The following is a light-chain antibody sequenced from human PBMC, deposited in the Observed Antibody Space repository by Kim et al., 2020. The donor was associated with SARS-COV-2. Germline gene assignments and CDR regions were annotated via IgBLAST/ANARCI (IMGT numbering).Light chain of an antibody. J-gene: IGKJ2*02. CDR3: QQLNSTPRT. CDR1: QSISSY. CDR2: AAS. V-gene: IGKV1-39*01. Sequence: DIQMTQSPSSLSASVGDRVTITCRASQSISSYLNWYQQKPGKAPKRLIYAASSLQSGVPSRFSGSGSGTEFTLTISSLQPEDFATYYCQQLNSTPRTFGEGTKLEI.